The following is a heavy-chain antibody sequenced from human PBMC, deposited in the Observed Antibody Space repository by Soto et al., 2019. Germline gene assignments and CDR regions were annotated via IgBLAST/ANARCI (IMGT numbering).Heavy chain of an antibody. CDR2: VSNSART. D-gene: IGHD4-17*01. CDR1: GASIINYY. CDR3: SRDVDFGEEDV. Sequence: PSETLSLTCTVSGASIINYYWDWIRQSPGKGLEWIGYVSNSARTNYNPSLKSRVTISIDTSKNQFSLKLTSATAADTAVYYCSRDVDFGEEDVWGQGTTVTVSS. J-gene: IGHJ6*02. V-gene: IGHV4-59*01.